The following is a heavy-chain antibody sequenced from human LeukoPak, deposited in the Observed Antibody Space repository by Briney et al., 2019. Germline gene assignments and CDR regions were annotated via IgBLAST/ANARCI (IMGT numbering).Heavy chain of an antibody. J-gene: IGHJ4*02. V-gene: IGHV3-7*01. Sequence: GDSLRLSCAASGFTFKKYWMNWVRQVPGKGLECLANIKEDGSETYYADSVKGRFTISRDNPKNLLFLQINSLRVEDTAVYYCASLQGGVLDYWGQGTLVTVSS. CDR3: ASLQGGVLDY. CDR2: IKEDGSET. D-gene: IGHD3-16*01. CDR1: GFTFKKYW.